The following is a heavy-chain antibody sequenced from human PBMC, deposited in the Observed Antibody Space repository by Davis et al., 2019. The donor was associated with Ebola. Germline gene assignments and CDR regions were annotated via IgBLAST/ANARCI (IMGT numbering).Heavy chain of an antibody. CDR1: GFTFSRYW. V-gene: IGHV3-7*01. Sequence: PGGSLRLSCAASGFTFSRYWMSWVRQAPGKGLEWVANIKQDGSEKYYVDSVKGRFTISRDNAKNSLYLQMNSLRAEDTAVYYCARDDRYCSGGSCYTDLVDYWGQGTLVTVSS. D-gene: IGHD2-15*01. CDR2: IKQDGSEK. J-gene: IGHJ4*02. CDR3: ARDDRYCSGGSCYTDLVDY.